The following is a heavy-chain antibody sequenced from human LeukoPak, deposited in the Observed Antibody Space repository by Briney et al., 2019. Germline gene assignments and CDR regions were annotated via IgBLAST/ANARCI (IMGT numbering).Heavy chain of an antibody. Sequence: PGGSLRLSCAAPGFTFSSYAISWVRQAPGQGLEWMGRIIPILGIANYAQKFQGRVTITADKSTSTAYMELSSLRSEDTAVYYCARDRGMIDIVVVPAEDAFDIWGQGTMVTVSS. V-gene: IGHV1-69*04. CDR2: IIPILGIA. CDR3: ARDRGMIDIVVVPAEDAFDI. CDR1: GFTFSSYA. D-gene: IGHD2-2*01. J-gene: IGHJ3*02.